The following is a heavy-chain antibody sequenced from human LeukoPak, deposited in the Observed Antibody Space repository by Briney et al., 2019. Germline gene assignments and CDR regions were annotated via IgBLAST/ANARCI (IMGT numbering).Heavy chain of an antibody. J-gene: IGHJ4*02. Sequence: GGSLRLSCAASGFTFSSYGMHWVRQAPGKGLEWVAFIRYDGKNKYYTDSVKGRFTISRDDSKNTLYLQMNSLRAEDTAVYYCAKDHTTGVPYWGQGTLVTVSS. CDR1: GFTFSSYG. CDR2: IRYDGKNK. CDR3: AKDHTTGVPY. V-gene: IGHV3-30*02. D-gene: IGHD2-8*01.